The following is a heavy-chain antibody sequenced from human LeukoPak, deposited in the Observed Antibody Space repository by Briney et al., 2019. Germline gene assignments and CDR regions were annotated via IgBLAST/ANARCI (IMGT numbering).Heavy chain of an antibody. CDR2: IYYSGST. D-gene: IGHD4-17*01. Sequence: AETLSLTCTVSGGSISSYYWSWIRQPPGKGLEWIGYIYYSGSTNYNPSLKSRVTISVDTSKNQFSLKLSSVTAADTAVYYCARGSGDYVIVIRPTYFDYWGQGTLVTVSS. CDR1: GGSISSYY. V-gene: IGHV4-59*01. J-gene: IGHJ4*02. CDR3: ARGSGDYVIVIRPTYFDY.